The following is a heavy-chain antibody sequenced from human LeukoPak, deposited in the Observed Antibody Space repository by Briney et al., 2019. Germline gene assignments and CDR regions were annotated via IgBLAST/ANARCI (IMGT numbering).Heavy chain of an antibody. V-gene: IGHV4-59*01. CDR2: IYYSGST. CDR1: GGSISSYY. D-gene: IGHD4-23*01. J-gene: IGHJ3*02. Sequence: SETLSLTCTVSGGSISSYYWSWIRQPPGKGLEWIGYIYYSGSTNYNPSLKSRVTISVDTSKNQFSLKLSSVTAADTAVYYCARGVTTVVTPRVAFDIWGQGTMVTVSS. CDR3: ARGVTTVVTPRVAFDI.